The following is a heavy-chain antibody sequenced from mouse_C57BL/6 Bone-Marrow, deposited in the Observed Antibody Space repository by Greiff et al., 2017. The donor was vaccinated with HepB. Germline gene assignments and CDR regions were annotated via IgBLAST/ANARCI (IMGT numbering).Heavy chain of an antibody. CDR1: GFSLTSYG. J-gene: IGHJ3*01. V-gene: IGHV2-6*01. CDR2: IWGVGST. Sequence: VKLVESGPGLVAPSQSLSITCTVSGFSLTSYGVDWVRQSPGKGLEWLGVIWGVGSTNYNSALKSRLSISKDNSKSQVCLKMNSLQTDDTAMYYCASPYYYGSSYPFAYWGQGTLVTVSA. CDR3: ASPYYYGSSYPFAY. D-gene: IGHD1-1*01.